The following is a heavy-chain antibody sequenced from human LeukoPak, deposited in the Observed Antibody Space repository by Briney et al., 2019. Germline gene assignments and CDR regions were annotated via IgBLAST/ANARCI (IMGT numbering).Heavy chain of an antibody. CDR1: GFTFSSYA. V-gene: IGHV4-34*01. CDR2: VSLTGST. CDR3: ARARVAAALDY. J-gene: IGHJ4*02. D-gene: IGHD6-13*01. Sequence: PGGSLRLSCAASGFTFSSYAMSWIRQPPGKGLEWIGEVSLTGSTNYNPSLKSRVTISVDTSKNQFSLNLSSVTAADTAIYYCARARVAAALDYWGQGTLVTVSS.